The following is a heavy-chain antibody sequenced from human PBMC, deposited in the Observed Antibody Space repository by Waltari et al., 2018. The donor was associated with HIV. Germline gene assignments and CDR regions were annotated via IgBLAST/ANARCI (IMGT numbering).Heavy chain of an antibody. D-gene: IGHD3-3*01. Sequence: QGQLVQSGAEVKQSGASVRISCTASGYTFTTYDINWLRQATGQGLEWMGWMNPSTGNAGYAHNFQGRVTMTRDIPINTAYMELSGLTSHDTAVYYCSTSRPGAMFGDAWGQGTLVTVSS. J-gene: IGHJ5*02. V-gene: IGHV1-8*01. CDR3: STSRPGAMFGDA. CDR1: GYTFTTYD. CDR2: MNPSTGNA.